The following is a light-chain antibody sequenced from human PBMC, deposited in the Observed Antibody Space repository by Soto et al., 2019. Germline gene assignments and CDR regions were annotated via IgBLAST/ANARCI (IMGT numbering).Light chain of an antibody. CDR2: EVS. V-gene: IGLV2-8*01. J-gene: IGLJ2*01. CDR3: SSYAGSNRVV. CDR1: SSDVGGYNY. Sequence: QSALTQPPSASGSPGQSVTISCTGTSSDVGGYNYVSWYQQHPGKAPKLMIYEVSKRPSGAPDRFSGSKSGNTASLTVSGLQAEDEADYYCSSYAGSNRVVFGGGTKLTVL.